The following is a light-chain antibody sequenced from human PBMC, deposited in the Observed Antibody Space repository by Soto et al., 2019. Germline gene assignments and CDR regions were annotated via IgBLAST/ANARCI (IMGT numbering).Light chain of an antibody. CDR3: GTWDSSLTVV. CDR2: DND. Sequence: QSVLTQPPSVSAAPVQTVTISCSGSTSNIGNNFVSWYQHLPVTAPKLLIYDNDKRPSGIPGRFSGSKSGTSATLGITGLQTGDEDDYYCGTWDSSLTVVFGGGTKLTV. V-gene: IGLV1-51*01. J-gene: IGLJ2*01. CDR1: TSNIGNNF.